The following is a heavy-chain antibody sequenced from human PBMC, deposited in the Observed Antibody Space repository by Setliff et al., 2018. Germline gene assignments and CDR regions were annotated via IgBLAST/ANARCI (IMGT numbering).Heavy chain of an antibody. CDR1: GGTFSSYA. CDR3: ARPSYSSGWYGNFDY. V-gene: IGHV1-69*10. Sequence: ASVKVSCKASGGTFSSYAISWVRQAPGQGLEWMGGIIPILAIANYAQKFQGRVTITADKSTSTAYMELSSLRPEDTAVYYCARPSYSSGWYGNFDYWGQGTLVTVSS. D-gene: IGHD6-19*01. J-gene: IGHJ4*02. CDR2: IIPILAIA.